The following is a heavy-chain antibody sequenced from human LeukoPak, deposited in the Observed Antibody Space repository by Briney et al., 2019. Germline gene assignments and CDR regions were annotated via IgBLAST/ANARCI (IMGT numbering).Heavy chain of an antibody. D-gene: IGHD1-26*01. V-gene: IGHV1-24*01. CDR2: FDPEDGET. J-gene: IGHJ6*02. CDR3: ATQGGSYSGFYYYYGMEV. Sequence: ASVKVSCKVSGYTLTELSMHWVRQAPGKGLEWMGGFDPEDGETIYAQKFQGRVTMTEDTSTDTAYMELSSLRSEDTAVYYCATQGGSYSGFYYYYGMEVWGQGTTVTVSS. CDR1: GYTLTELS.